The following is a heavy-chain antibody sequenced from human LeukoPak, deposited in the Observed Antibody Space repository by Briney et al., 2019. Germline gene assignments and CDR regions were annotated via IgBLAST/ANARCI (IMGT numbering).Heavy chain of an antibody. CDR1: GGSISSYY. J-gene: IGHJ3*02. Sequence: SETLSLTCTVSGGSISSYYWSWIRQPPGKGLEWIGYIYNSGSTKYNPSLKSRVTISVDTSKNQFSLKLSSVTAADTAVYYCARIAPQYSSSSWNAFDIWGQGTMVTVSS. CDR2: IYNSGST. D-gene: IGHD6-6*01. CDR3: ARIAPQYSSSSWNAFDI. V-gene: IGHV4-59*01.